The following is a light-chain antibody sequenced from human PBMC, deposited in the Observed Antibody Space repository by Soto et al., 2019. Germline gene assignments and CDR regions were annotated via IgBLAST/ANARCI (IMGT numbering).Light chain of an antibody. CDR2: SAS. Sequence: DIQMTQSPSSLSASVGDRVTITCRASQDISVLLAWYQQKPGKVPKLLIYSASTLQSGVPSRFSGSGSGTDFTLTISSLQPEDVATYYCQKFNTAPLTFGQGTRLEIK. J-gene: IGKJ5*01. V-gene: IGKV1-27*01. CDR3: QKFNTAPLT. CDR1: QDISVL.